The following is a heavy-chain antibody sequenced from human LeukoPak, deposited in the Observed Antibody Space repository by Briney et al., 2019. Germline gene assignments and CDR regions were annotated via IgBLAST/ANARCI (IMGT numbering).Heavy chain of an antibody. V-gene: IGHV3-74*01. CDR3: VNRYSSSWYVY. D-gene: IGHD6-13*01. CDR2: INSDGGNT. J-gene: IGHJ4*02. CDR1: GFTFSNYW. Sequence: GGSLRLSCAASGFTFSNYWMHWVRQTPGKGLVWVSRINSDGGNTNYADSVKGRFTISRDNSKNTLYLQMSSLRAEDTAVYYCVNRYSSSWYVYWGQGTLVTVSS.